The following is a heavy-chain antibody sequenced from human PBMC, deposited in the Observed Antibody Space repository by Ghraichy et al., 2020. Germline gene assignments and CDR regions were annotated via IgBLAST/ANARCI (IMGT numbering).Heavy chain of an antibody. D-gene: IGHD3-10*01. CDR1: GASIRTYF. CDR3: ARMGGYKVPLWY. J-gene: IGHJ4*02. V-gene: IGHV4-59*01. Sequence: SETLSLTCTVSGASIRTYFWSWIRQPPGKGLEWIGDIFYSGSTNYNPSLKSRVTISVDASNNQFSLNLSSVTAADTAVYYCARMGGYKVPLWYWGQGTLVAVSS. CDR2: IFYSGST.